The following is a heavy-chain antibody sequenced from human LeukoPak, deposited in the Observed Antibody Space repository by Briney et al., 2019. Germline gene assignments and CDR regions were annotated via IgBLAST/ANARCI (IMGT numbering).Heavy chain of an antibody. V-gene: IGHV2-5*02. D-gene: IGHD6-13*01. CDR1: GFSLTTNAIG. CDR2: IYWDDDR. Sequence: SGPTLVNPTQTLTLTCTFSGFSLTTNAIGVGWIRQPPGKALEWLALIYWDDDRRYSPSLKNRLTITKDTSKNQVVLTVTNMDPVDTATYYCARQAATYGTSWREFYFDLWGQGTLVTVSS. J-gene: IGHJ4*02. CDR3: ARQAATYGTSWREFYFDL.